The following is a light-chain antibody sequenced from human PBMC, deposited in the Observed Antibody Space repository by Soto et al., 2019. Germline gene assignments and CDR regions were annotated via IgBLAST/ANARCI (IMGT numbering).Light chain of an antibody. CDR2: DVS. V-gene: IGLV2-11*01. CDR3: CSYAGSYTYV. J-gene: IGLJ1*01. Sequence: QSVLTQPRSVSGSPGQSVTISCTGTSGDVGSYDYVSWYQQHPGKAPKLMIYDVSKRPSGVPDRFSGSKSGNTASLTISGLQAEDETDYYCCSYAGSYTYVFGTGTKVTV. CDR1: SGDVGSYDY.